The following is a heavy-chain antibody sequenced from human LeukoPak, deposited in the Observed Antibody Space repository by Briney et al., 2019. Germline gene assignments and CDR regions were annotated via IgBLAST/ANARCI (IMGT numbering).Heavy chain of an antibody. CDR3: ARVDSGSGYFDY. D-gene: IGHD6-6*01. V-gene: IGHV4-59*01. J-gene: IGHJ4*02. CDR1: GGSISSYY. Sequence: TSETLSLTCTVSGGSISSYYWSWIRQPPGKGLEWIGYIYYSGSTNYNPSLKSRVTISVDTSKNQFSLKLSSVTAADTAVYYCARVDSGSGYFDYWGQGTLVTVSS. CDR2: IYYSGST.